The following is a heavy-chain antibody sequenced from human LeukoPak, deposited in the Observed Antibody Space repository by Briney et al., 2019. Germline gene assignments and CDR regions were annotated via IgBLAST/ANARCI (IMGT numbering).Heavy chain of an antibody. CDR2: TSSSDAGT. CDR1: GFTLSTYA. J-gene: IGHJ4*02. D-gene: IGHD4-17*01. V-gene: IGHV3-23*01. Sequence: PGGSLRLSCAASGFTLSTYAMSWVRLTPGKGLEWVAATSSSDAGTYHADSVRGRFTISRDNAKNSLYLQMNSLRAEDTAVYYCARSTTTVTQRVFDYWGQGTLVTVSS. CDR3: ARSTTTVTQRVFDY.